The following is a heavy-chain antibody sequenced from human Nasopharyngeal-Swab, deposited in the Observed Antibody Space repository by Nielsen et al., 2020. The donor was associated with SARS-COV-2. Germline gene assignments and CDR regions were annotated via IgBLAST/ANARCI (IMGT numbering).Heavy chain of an antibody. CDR1: GYTFTGYF. V-gene: IGHV1-2*06. CDR2: VNPNTGGT. J-gene: IGHJ4*02. D-gene: IGHD6-19*01. CDR3: ARESKLGRRGWVYFDF. Sequence: ASVKVSCKTSGYTFTGYFTHWVRQAPGQGLEWMGRVNPNTGGTDYAQNFQGRVIMSRDTSITTAYMELSSLTSDDTAVFYCARESKLGRRGWVYFDFWGQGALVTVSS.